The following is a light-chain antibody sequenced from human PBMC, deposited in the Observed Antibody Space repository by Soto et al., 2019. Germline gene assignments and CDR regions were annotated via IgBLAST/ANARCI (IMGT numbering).Light chain of an antibody. CDR3: QQYYTTPLT. J-gene: IGKJ4*01. V-gene: IGKV4-1*01. CDR2: WAS. CDR1: QSVLYSSDNKNY. Sequence: DIVMTQSPESLAVSLGERATINCKSSQSVLYSSDNKNYLTWYQQKPGQPPKLLIYWASTRESGVPDRFSGSGSGTDFTLTISILQAEDVAVYYCQQYYTTPLTFGGGTKVDIK.